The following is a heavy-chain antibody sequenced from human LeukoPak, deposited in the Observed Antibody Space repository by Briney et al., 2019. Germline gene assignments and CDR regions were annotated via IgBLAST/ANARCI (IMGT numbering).Heavy chain of an antibody. CDR3: AKEDYVSLDP. J-gene: IGHJ5*02. Sequence: GGSLRLSCVGSGFTFSSYAISWVRQAPGNGLEWVSTLSGGGATANNADSVKGRFTISRDNSKNTVYLQMNSLRAEDTAVYYCAKEDYVSLDPWGQGTLVTVSA. V-gene: IGHV3-23*01. D-gene: IGHD3-10*02. CDR1: GFTFSSYA. CDR2: LSGGGATA.